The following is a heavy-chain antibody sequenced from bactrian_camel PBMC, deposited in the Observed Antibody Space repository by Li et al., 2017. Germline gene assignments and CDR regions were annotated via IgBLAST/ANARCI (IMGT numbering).Heavy chain of an antibody. CDR2: IAGDKDNSRT. V-gene: IGHV3-2*01. Sequence: VQLVESGGGSVPAGGSLRLSCVGSGFTFSTYDLSWVRQTSGKGLEWVSMIAGDKDNSRTYALDPVKGRFIISRDNAKNTVYLQMNNLQPEDTATYYCAEGRGSRGEHCYSLNYWGQGTQVTVS. D-gene: IGHD6*01. CDR1: GFTFSTYD. J-gene: IGHJ4*01. CDR3: AEGRGSRGEHCYSLNY.